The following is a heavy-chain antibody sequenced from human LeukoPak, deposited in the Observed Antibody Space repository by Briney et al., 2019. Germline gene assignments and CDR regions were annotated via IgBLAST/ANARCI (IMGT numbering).Heavy chain of an antibody. CDR1: GGSISSYY. V-gene: IGHV4-59*12. D-gene: IGHD3-10*01. CDR2: IYYSGST. CDR3: ARDYHGLLWFGELSSPVRYYYYMDV. J-gene: IGHJ6*03. Sequence: SETLSLTCTVSGGSISSYYWSWIRQPPGKGLEWIGYIYYSGSTNYNPSLKSRVTISVDTSKNQFSLKLSSVTAADTAVYYCARDYHGLLWFGELSSPVRYYYYMDVWGKGTTVTISS.